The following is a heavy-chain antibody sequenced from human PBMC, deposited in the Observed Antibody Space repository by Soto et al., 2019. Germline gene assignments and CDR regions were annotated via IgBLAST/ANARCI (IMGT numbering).Heavy chain of an antibody. V-gene: IGHV1-18*01. CDR3: ARDPIAVAGSAPEFAFDI. D-gene: IGHD6-19*01. Sequence: ASVKVSCKASGYTFTSYGISWVRQAPGQGLEWMGWISAYNGNTNYAQKLQGRVTMTTDTSTSTAYMELRSLRSDDTAVYYCARDPIAVAGSAPEFAFDIWGQGTMVTVSS. CDR1: GYTFTSYG. CDR2: ISAYNGNT. J-gene: IGHJ3*02.